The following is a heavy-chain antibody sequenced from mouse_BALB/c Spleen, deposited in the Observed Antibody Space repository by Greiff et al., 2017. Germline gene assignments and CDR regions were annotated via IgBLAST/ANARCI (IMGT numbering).Heavy chain of an antibody. V-gene: IGHV1-54*01. J-gene: IGHJ3*01. CDR1: GYAFTNYL. Sequence: VQLQQSGAELVRPGTSVKVSCKASGYAFTNYLIEWVKQRPGQGLEWIGVINPGSGGTNYNEKFKGKATLTADKSSSTAYMQLSSLTSDDSAVYFCAIDQGFAYWGQGTLVTVSA. CDR3: AIDQGFAY. CDR2: INPGSGGT.